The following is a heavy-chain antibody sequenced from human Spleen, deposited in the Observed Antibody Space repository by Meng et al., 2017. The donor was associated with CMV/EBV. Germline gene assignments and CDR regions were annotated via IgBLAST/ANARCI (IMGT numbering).Heavy chain of an antibody. CDR1: GFTFSSYA. CDR3: ASPSALGYYYYGMDV. J-gene: IGHJ6*02. V-gene: IGHV1-46*01. D-gene: IGHD1-26*01. Sequence: GGSLRLSCAASGFTFSSYAMHWVRQAPGQGLEWMGIINPSGGSTSYAQKFQGRVTMTRNTSISTAYMELSSLRSEDTAVYYCASPSALGYYYYGMDVWGQGTTVTVSS. CDR2: INPSGGST.